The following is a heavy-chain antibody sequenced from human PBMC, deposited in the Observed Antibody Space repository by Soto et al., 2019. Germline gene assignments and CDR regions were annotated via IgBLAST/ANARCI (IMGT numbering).Heavy chain of an antibody. J-gene: IGHJ4*02. V-gene: IGHV3-53*02. Sequence: EVQLVETGGGLIQPGGSLRLSCTASGFTVSSNYMTWVRQAPGKGLEWVSVIYSGGNTYYADSVKGRFTSSRDKSKNTLYLQMNSLRAEDTDVYYCAGATGRYWGQGTLVTVSS. CDR3: AGATGRY. CDR2: IYSGGNT. CDR1: GFTVSSNY. D-gene: IGHD1-1*01.